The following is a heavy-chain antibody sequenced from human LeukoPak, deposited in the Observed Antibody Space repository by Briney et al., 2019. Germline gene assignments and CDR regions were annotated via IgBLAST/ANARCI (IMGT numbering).Heavy chain of an antibody. CDR3: ATAGNYRFDY. Sequence: GGSLRLSCTASGFTFSNYWVHWVRQAPGKGLVWVSRINPDGSTINYADSVKGRLTISRAHAKNTLYLQMNSLRAEDTAVYYCATAGNYRFDYWGQGTLVTVSS. J-gene: IGHJ4*02. CDR1: GFTFSNYW. V-gene: IGHV3-74*01. CDR2: INPDGSTI. D-gene: IGHD1-7*01.